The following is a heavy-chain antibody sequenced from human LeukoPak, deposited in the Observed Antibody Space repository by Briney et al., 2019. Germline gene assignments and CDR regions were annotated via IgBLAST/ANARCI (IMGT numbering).Heavy chain of an antibody. J-gene: IGHJ4*02. D-gene: IGHD3-3*01. CDR2: IYYSGST. Sequence: PSQTLSLTCTVSGGSISSGDYYWSWIRQPPGKGLEWIGYIYYSGSTYYSPSLKSRVTISVDTSKNQFSLKLSSVTAADTAVYYCARGGDLHYDFWSGYQYYFDYWGQGTLVTVSS. CDR1: GGSISSGDYY. CDR3: ARGGDLHYDFWSGYQYYFDY. V-gene: IGHV4-30-4*08.